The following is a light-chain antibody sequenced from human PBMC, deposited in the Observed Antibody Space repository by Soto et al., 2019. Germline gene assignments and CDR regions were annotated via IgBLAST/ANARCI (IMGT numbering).Light chain of an antibody. CDR3: SSYAGSNNF. CDR2: EVI. Sequence: QSALTQPPSASGSPGQSVTISCTGTSSDVGGYNYVSWYQQHPGKAPKLIIYEVIKRPSGVPDRFSGSKSGNTASLTVSGLQADDEADYYCSSYAGSNNFFGGGTKLTVL. CDR1: SSDVGGYNY. V-gene: IGLV2-8*01. J-gene: IGLJ2*01.